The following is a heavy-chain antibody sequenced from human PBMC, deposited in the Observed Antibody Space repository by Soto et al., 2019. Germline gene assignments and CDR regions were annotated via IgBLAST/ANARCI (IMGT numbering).Heavy chain of an antibody. Sequence: QVQLVQSGAEVKKPGASVKVSCKASGYTFTSYAMHWVRQAPGQRLEWMGWINAGNGNTKYSQKFQGRVTITRDTSASTAYMELSSLRSDDTAVYYCARMDYYDSSGYYQDWYFDLWGRGTLVTVSS. CDR3: ARMDYYDSSGYYQDWYFDL. J-gene: IGHJ2*01. V-gene: IGHV1-3*01. CDR2: INAGNGNT. CDR1: GYTFTSYA. D-gene: IGHD3-22*01.